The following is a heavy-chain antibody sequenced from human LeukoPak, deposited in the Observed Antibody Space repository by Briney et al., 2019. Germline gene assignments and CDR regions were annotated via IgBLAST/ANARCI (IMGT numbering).Heavy chain of an antibody. Sequence: PSETLSLTCAVYGGSFSGYYWSWIRQPPGKGLEWIGEINHSGSTNYNPSLKSRVTISVDTSKNQFSLKLSSVTAADTAVYYCARLGSSSWYGGDYWGQGTLVTVSS. D-gene: IGHD6-13*01. V-gene: IGHV4-34*01. CDR1: GGSFSGYY. CDR3: ARLGSSSWYGGDY. CDR2: INHSGST. J-gene: IGHJ4*02.